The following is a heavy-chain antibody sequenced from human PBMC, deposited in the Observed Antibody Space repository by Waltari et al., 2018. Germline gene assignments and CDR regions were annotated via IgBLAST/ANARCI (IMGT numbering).Heavy chain of an antibody. CDR3: ARVYNWNIPDAFDI. CDR2: ISAYNGNT. V-gene: IGHV1-18*01. D-gene: IGHD1-1*01. Sequence: QVQLVQSGAEVKKPGASVKVSCKASGYTFTSYGISWVRQAPGQGLEWMGWISAYNGNTNYAQKLQGRVTMTTNTTTSTAYMELRSLGSDDTAVYYCARVYNWNIPDAFDIWGQGTMVPVSS. CDR1: GYTFTSYG. J-gene: IGHJ3*02.